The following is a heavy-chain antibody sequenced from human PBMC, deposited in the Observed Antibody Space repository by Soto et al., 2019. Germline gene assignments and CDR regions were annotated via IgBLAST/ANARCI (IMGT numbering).Heavy chain of an antibody. Sequence: QVQLQESGPGLVKPSETLSLTCAVSGDSISSYYCMWIRQPPGKGLESIGYLYYGRSANYNPSLKNRVTLSVDTSTNQCSLTLSSMTAADTAVDYCALRSMAVVPEYWGQGTLVTVSS. J-gene: IGHJ4*02. CDR2: LYYGRSA. V-gene: IGHV4-59*01. CDR1: GDSISSYY. D-gene: IGHD3-22*01. CDR3: ALRSMAVVPEY.